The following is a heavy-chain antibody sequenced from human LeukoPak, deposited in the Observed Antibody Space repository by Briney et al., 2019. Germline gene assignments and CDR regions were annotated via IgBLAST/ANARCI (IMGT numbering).Heavy chain of an antibody. CDR2: INHSGLT. V-gene: IGHV4-34*01. Sequence: SETLSLTCAVYGGSFSGYYWSWIRQPPGKGLEWIGEINHSGLTNYNPSLKSRVYLSVDTSKNQFYLELSSVPAADTAVYYCARLPGYSSTPYYYYMDVWGKGTTVTVSS. CDR3: ARLPGYSSTPYYYYMDV. D-gene: IGHD6-13*01. J-gene: IGHJ6*03. CDR1: GGSFSGYY.